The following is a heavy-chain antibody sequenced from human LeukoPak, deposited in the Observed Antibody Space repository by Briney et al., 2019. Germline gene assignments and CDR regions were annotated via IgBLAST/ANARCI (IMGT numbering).Heavy chain of an antibody. CDR1: GFTFSSSA. V-gene: IGHV3-23*01. CDR2: ISGSGGRT. Sequence: GGSLRLSCAASGFTFSSSAMNWVRQAPGKGLEWVSAISGSGGRTYYADSVKGWFTISRDNSKNTLSLQMNTLRAEDTALYYCVGSSGKGSWGQGTLVTVSS. CDR3: VGSSGKGS. J-gene: IGHJ5*02. D-gene: IGHD1-26*01.